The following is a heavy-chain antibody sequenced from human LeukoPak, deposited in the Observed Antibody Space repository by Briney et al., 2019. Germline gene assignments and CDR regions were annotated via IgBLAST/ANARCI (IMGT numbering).Heavy chain of an antibody. Sequence: PGWSLRLSCAASGFTFSSYAMTWVRQAPGKGLEWVSAISGSGSSTHYADSVRGRFTISRDNSKNTVYLEMNSLRAEDTAVYYCARDLKTSGWYGDFDYWGQGTLVTVS. CDR1: GFTFSSYA. V-gene: IGHV3-23*01. CDR3: ARDLKTSGWYGDFDY. D-gene: IGHD6-19*01. J-gene: IGHJ4*02. CDR2: ISGSGSST.